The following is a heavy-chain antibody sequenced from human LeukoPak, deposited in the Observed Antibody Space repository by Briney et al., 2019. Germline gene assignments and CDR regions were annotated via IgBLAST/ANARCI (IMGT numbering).Heavy chain of an antibody. CDR2: IYTSGST. J-gene: IGHJ3*02. V-gene: IGHV4-61*02. CDR1: GGSISSGSYY. Sequence: SQTLSLTCTVSGGSISSGSYYWSWIRQPAGKGLEWIGRIYTSGSTDYNPSLKSRVTISVDTSKNQFSLKLSSVTAADTAVYYCARRVNHYYYDHNGCDAFDIWGQGTMVTVSS. D-gene: IGHD3-22*01. CDR3: ARRVNHYYYDHNGCDAFDI.